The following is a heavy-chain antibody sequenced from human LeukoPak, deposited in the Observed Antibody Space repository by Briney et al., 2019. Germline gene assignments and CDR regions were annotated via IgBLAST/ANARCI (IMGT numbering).Heavy chain of an antibody. Sequence: SETLSLTCTVSGGSISSSSYYWGWIRQPPGKGLEWFGSIYYSGSTNYNPSLKSRVTIYVDTSRNQFSLTLSSVTAADTAVYYCARQGYCSSTSCYNRGFFDYWGQGTLVTVSS. CDR3: ARQGYCSSTSCYNRGFFDY. D-gene: IGHD2-2*01. CDR1: GGSISSSSYY. CDR2: IYYSGST. V-gene: IGHV4-39*01. J-gene: IGHJ4*02.